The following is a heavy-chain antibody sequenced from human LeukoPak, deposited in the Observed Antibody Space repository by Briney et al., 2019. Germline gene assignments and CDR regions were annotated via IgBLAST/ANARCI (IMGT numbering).Heavy chain of an antibody. J-gene: IGHJ4*02. Sequence: GGSLRLSCAASGFTFNSYSMNWVRQAPGKGLEWVSYISTTSGATYYADSVKGRFTISRDNAKNSLYLQMNSLRDEDTAVYYCARDQDYALDYWGQGTLVSVSS. D-gene: IGHD3-16*01. V-gene: IGHV3-48*02. CDR3: ARDQDYALDY. CDR2: ISTTSGAT. CDR1: GFTFNSYS.